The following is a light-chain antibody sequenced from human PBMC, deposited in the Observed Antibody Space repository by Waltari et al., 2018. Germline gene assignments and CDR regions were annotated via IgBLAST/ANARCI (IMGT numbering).Light chain of an antibody. J-gene: IGLJ3*02. CDR1: SQLNVRTYK. Sequence: HAVLTQQASLSASPGEAASPACTLRSQLNVRTYKLYWYQPKPRSPPQLLVKYRSDSKTQRGSGVPGRFSGSKDTSANAGIFLISGLQSEDEADYYCMIFHSNAVVFGGGTKLTVL. CDR3: MIFHSNAVV. V-gene: IGLV5-45*01. CDR2: YRSDSKT.